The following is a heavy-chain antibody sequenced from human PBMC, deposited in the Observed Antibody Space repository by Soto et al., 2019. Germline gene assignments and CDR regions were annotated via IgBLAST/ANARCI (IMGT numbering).Heavy chain of an antibody. CDR1: GGSFSGYY. Sequence: QVQLQQWGAGLLKPSETLSLTCAVYGGSFSGYYWTWIRQSPEKGLEWIGEVNHSGTTYYNPSLKTRVTISVNTPKNQFSLKMSSVTAADMAVYYCARGIGYCSSINCYSSRRLRFDSWGQGTLVTVSS. J-gene: IGHJ4*02. D-gene: IGHD2-2*01. V-gene: IGHV4-34*01. CDR3: ARGIGYCSSINCYSSRRLRFDS. CDR2: VNHSGTT.